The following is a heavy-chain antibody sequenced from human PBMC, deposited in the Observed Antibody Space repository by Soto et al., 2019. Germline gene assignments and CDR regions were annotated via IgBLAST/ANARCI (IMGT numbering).Heavy chain of an antibody. V-gene: IGHV1-2*02. CDR2: FNPNSGGT. Sequence: QVQLVQSGAEVKTPGASVKVSCKASGYTFTGNYMHWVRQAPGQGLEWMGWFNPNSGGTHYAQKFQGRVSMTRDTSINTGYMELTRLRSGDTAVYYCAREGSLVGAMDYGGQGTLVTVSS. J-gene: IGHJ4*02. CDR1: GYTFTGNY. CDR3: AREGSLVGAMDY. D-gene: IGHD1-26*01.